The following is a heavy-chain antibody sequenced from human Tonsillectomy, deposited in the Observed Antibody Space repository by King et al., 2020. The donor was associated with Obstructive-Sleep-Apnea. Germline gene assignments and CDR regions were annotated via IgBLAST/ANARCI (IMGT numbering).Heavy chain of an antibody. Sequence: QLVQSGAEVKKPGESLKISCKGSGYSFTSYWIGWVCQMPGKGLEWMGIIYPGDSDTRYSPSFQGQVTISADKSISTAYLQWSSLKASDTAMYYCARRGDLLWFGAGFDPWGQGTLVTVSS. CDR3: ARRGDLLWFGAGFDP. CDR2: IYPGDSDT. D-gene: IGHD3-10*01. V-gene: IGHV5-51*01. J-gene: IGHJ5*02. CDR1: GYSFTSYW.